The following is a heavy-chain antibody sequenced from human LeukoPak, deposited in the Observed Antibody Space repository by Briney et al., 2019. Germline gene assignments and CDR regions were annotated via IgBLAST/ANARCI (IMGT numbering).Heavy chain of an antibody. CDR2: IIPIFGTA. J-gene: IGHJ4*02. CDR3: ARDRSSDSSGYYSFDY. CDR1: GGTFSSYA. V-gene: IGHV1-69*13. Sequence: SVKVSCKAPGGTFSSYAISWVRQAPGQGLEWMGGIIPIFGTADYAQKFQGRVTITADESTSTAYMELSSLRSEDTAVYYCARDRSSDSSGYYSFDYWGQGTLVTVSS. D-gene: IGHD3-22*01.